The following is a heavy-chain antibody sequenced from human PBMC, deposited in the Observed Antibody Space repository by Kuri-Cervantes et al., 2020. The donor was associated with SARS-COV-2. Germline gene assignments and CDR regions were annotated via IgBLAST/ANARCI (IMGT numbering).Heavy chain of an antibody. D-gene: IGHD3-10*01. CDR2: ISAYNGNT. Sequence: ASVKVSCKASGYTFTSYGISWVRPAPGQGLEWMGWISAYNGNTNYAQKLQGRVTMTTDTSTSTAYMELRSLRSEDTAVYYCARSSSRGVINRDWGQGTLVTVSS. V-gene: IGHV1-18*04. J-gene: IGHJ4*02. CDR3: ARSSSRGVINRD. CDR1: GYTFTSYG.